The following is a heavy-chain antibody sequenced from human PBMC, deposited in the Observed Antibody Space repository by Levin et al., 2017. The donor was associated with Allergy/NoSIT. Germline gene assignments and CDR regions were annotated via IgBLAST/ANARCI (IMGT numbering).Heavy chain of an antibody. D-gene: IGHD3-22*01. CDR1: GGSISSYY. CDR2: IYYTGTT. V-gene: IGHV4-59*01. CDR3: ARAGLRDISGYPNWFDP. Sequence: GSLRLSCTVSGGSISSYYWTWIRQPPGKGLEWIGFIYYTGTTNYNPSLKSRVAISVDTSKNQFSLKLSSVTAADTAVYYCARAGLRDISGYPNWFDPWGQGTLVTVSS. J-gene: IGHJ5*02.